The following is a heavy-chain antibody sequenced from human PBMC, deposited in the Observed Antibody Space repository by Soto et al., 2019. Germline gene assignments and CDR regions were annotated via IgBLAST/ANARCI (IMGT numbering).Heavy chain of an antibody. D-gene: IGHD4-17*01. CDR2: ISAYNGNT. CDR1: GYTFTSYG. V-gene: IGHV1-18*01. J-gene: IGHJ4*02. Sequence: ASVKVSCKASGYTFTSYGISWVRQAPGRGLEWMGWISAYNGNTNYAQKLQGRVTMTTDTSTSTAYMELRSLRSDDTAVYYCASAPDYGDSYYFDYWGQGTLVTVSS. CDR3: ASAPDYGDSYYFDY.